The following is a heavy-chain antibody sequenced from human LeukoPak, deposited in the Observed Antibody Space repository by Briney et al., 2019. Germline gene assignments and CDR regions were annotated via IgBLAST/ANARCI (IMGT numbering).Heavy chain of an antibody. CDR2: INHSGST. Sequence: PETLSLTCAVYGGSFSGYYWSWIRQPPGKGLEWIGEINHSGSTNYNPSLKSRVTISVDTSKNQFSLKLSSVTAADTAVYYCARGLGGHNWFDPWGQGTLVTVSS. J-gene: IGHJ5*02. D-gene: IGHD3-16*01. CDR1: GGSFSGYY. CDR3: ARGLGGHNWFDP. V-gene: IGHV4-34*01.